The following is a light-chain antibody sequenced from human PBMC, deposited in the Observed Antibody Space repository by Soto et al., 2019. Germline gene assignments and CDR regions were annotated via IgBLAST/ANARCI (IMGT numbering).Light chain of an antibody. CDR3: QEYNNYSPYT. CDR2: QAS. V-gene: IGKV1-5*03. CDR1: QSISNW. Sequence: DIQMTQSPSTLSASVGDRVTITCRASQSISNWLAWYQQKPGKAPKLLIYQASSLESGVPPRFSGSGSGTEFTLTISSLQPQDFATYYCQEYNNYSPYTFGQGTKLEIK. J-gene: IGKJ2*01.